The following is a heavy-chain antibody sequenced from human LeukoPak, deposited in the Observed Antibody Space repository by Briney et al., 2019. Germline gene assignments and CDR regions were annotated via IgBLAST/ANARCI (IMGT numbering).Heavy chain of an antibody. D-gene: IGHD3-22*01. J-gene: IGHJ4*02. Sequence: SETLSLTCTVSGGSISSGSYYWSWIRQPAGKGLEWIGRIYTSGSTNYNPSLKSRVTISVDTSKNQFSLKLSSVTAADTAVYYCARDVYDSSGYRQFDYWGQGTLVTVSS. V-gene: IGHV4-61*02. CDR3: ARDVYDSSGYRQFDY. CDR2: IYTSGST. CDR1: GGSISSGSYY.